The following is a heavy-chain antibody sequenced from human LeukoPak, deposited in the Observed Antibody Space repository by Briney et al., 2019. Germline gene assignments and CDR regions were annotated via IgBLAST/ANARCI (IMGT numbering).Heavy chain of an antibody. Sequence: GVSLRPSCAAAGFTFSSYSMKWVRQAPGKGLEWVSSISSSRSYIYYADSVKGRFTISRDNAKNSLYLQMNSLRAEDTAVYYCARWYQQWLVKGFDAFDIWGQRTRLSVSS. CDR1: GFTFSSYS. D-gene: IGHD6-19*01. J-gene: IGHJ3*02. V-gene: IGHV3-21*01. CDR2: ISSSRSYI. CDR3: ARWYQQWLVKGFDAFDI.